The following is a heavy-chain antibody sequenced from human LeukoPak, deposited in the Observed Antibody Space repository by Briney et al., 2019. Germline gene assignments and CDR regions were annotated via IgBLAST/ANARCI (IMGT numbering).Heavy chain of an antibody. V-gene: IGHV4-59*01. J-gene: IGHJ4*02. CDR1: GGSISTYY. CDR2: IYYSGST. Sequence: SETLSLTCTVSGGSISTYYWSWIRQPPGKGLEWIGYIYYSGSTNYNPSLKSRVTISVDTSKNQFSLKLSSVTAADTAVYYCLREETIVVIREPPPRGQGTLVTVSS. CDR3: LREETIVVIREPPP. D-gene: IGHD3-22*01.